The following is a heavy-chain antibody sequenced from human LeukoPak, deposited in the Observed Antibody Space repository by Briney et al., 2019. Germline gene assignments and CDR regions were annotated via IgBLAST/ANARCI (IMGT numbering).Heavy chain of an antibody. D-gene: IGHD2-15*01. V-gene: IGHV4-31*03. CDR1: GGSISSGGYY. J-gene: IGHJ5*02. CDR3: ARTQGYCSGGSCYSENWFDP. Sequence: PSETLSLTCTVSGGSISSGGYYWSWIRQHPGKGLEWIGYIYYSGSTYYNPSLKSRVTISVDTSKNLFSLKLSSVTAADTAVYYCARTQGYCSGGSCYSENWFDPWGQGTLVTVSS. CDR2: IYYSGST.